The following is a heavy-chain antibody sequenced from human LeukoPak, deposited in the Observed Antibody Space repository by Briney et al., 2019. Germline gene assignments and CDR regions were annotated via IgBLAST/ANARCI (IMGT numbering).Heavy chain of an antibody. CDR3: ARDDDSSGYYPGY. CDR2: INPNSGGT. D-gene: IGHD3-22*01. V-gene: IGHV1-2*02. J-gene: IGHJ4*02. CDR1: GYTYTGYY. Sequence: ASVKVSCKASGYTYTGYYMHWVRQAPGQGLEWMGWINPNSGGTNYAQKFQGRVTMTRDTSISTAYMELSRLRSDDTAVYYCARDDDSSGYYPGYWGQGTLVTVCS.